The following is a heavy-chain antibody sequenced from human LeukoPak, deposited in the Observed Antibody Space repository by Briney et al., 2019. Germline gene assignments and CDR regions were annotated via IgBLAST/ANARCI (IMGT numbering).Heavy chain of an antibody. D-gene: IGHD3-16*01. CDR1: GGSFSGFY. CDR3: ARLRWRDYVYY. J-gene: IGHJ4*02. Sequence: ASETLSLTCAVYGGSFSGFYWTWIRQPPGKGLEWIGEINHSGTTNYNPSLKSRVTISVDTSRSQFSLKLSSVTAADTAVYYCARLRWRDYVYYWGQGTLVTVSS. CDR2: INHSGTT. V-gene: IGHV4-34*01.